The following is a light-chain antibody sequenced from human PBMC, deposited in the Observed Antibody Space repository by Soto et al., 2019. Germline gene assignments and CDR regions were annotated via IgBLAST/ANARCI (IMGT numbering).Light chain of an antibody. Sequence: DIQMTQAPSSLSASVGDRVTITCRARQDISTYLAWYQQKPGKVPKLLISAAYTLQSGVPPRFSGSASATDFTLTISSLQPEDLATYYFQKYDNAPLTFGGGTKVEIK. CDR3: QKYDNAPLT. CDR1: QDISTY. J-gene: IGKJ4*01. CDR2: AAY. V-gene: IGKV1-27*01.